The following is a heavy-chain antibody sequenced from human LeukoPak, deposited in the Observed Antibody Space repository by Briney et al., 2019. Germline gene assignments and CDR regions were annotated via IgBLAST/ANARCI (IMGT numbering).Heavy chain of an antibody. CDR1: GFTVSSNY. V-gene: IGHV3-53*04. J-gene: IGHJ4*02. Sequence: PGGSLRLSCAASGFTVSSNYMGWVRQAPGKGLEWVSVIYSGGSTYYADSVKGRFTISRHNSKNTLYLQMDSLRAEDTAVYYCARDSHRSSCFYWGQGTLVTVSS. CDR2: IYSGGST. CDR3: ARDSHRSSCFY. D-gene: IGHD6-13*01.